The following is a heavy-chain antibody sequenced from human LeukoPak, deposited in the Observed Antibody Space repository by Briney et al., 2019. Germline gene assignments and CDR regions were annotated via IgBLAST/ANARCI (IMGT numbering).Heavy chain of an antibody. CDR2: ISYDGSNK. CDR1: RFTSTSYA. CDR3: ARDLVYCSSTSCPYGDAFDI. V-gene: IGHV3-30*04. D-gene: IGHD2-2*01. J-gene: IGHJ3*02. Sequence: PGGSLRLSCAASRFTSTSYAMHWVRQAPGKGLEWVAVISYDGSNKYYADSVKGRFTISRDNSKNTLYLQMNSLRAEDTAVYYCARDLVYCSSTSCPYGDAFDIWGQGTMVTVSS.